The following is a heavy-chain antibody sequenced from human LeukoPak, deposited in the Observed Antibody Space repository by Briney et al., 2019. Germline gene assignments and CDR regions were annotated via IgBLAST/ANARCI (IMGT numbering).Heavy chain of an antibody. D-gene: IGHD3-22*01. CDR1: GGTFSSYA. J-gene: IGHJ4*02. V-gene: IGHV1-69*04. Sequence: GASVKVSFKASGGTFSSYAISWVRQAPGQGLEWMGRVIPILGIANYAQKFQGRVTITADKSTSTAYMELSSLRSEDTAVYYCARDFEETYYYDSSGYSQGYWGQGTLVTVSS. CDR2: VIPILGIA. CDR3: ARDFEETYYYDSSGYSQGY.